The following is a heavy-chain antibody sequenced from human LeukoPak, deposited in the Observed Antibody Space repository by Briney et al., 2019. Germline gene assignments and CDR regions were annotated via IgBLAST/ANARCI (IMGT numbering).Heavy chain of an antibody. J-gene: IGHJ4*02. D-gene: IGHD6-13*01. Sequence: PGGSLRLSCAASGFAVTGNHMTWVRQAPGKGLEWVSVISGTGTTYYADSVKGRLAISRDNSKNAVYLQMNSLKAADTAVYYCAKDERSWSSSSSFDYWGQGTLVTVSS. V-gene: IGHV3-66*01. CDR3: AKDERSWSSSSSFDY. CDR1: GFAVTGNH. CDR2: ISGTGTT.